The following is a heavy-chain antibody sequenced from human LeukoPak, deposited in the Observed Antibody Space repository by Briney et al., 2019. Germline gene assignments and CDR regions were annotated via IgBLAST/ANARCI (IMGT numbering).Heavy chain of an antibody. CDR1: GGSISSYY. CDR3: ATEDEYCSSTSCYFGFDY. Sequence: SETLSLTCSVSGGSISSYYWSWIRQPPGKGLEWIGEINHRGSTNYNPSLKSRVTISVDTSKNQFSLKLSSVTAADTAVYYCATEDEYCSSTSCYFGFDYWGQGTLVTVSS. CDR2: INHRGST. V-gene: IGHV4-34*01. D-gene: IGHD2-2*01. J-gene: IGHJ4*02.